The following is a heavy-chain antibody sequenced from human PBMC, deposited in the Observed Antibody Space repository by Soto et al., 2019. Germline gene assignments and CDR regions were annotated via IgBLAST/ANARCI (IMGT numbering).Heavy chain of an antibody. J-gene: IGHJ3*02. Sequence: SETLSLTCTVSGGSISSYYWSWIRQPPGKGLEWIGYIYYSGSTNYNPSLKSRVTISVDTSKNRFSLKLSSVTATDTAVYYCARRYGSFFDIWGQGTMVTVSS. V-gene: IGHV4-59*08. CDR1: GGSISSYY. CDR2: IYYSGST. CDR3: ARRYGSFFDI. D-gene: IGHD3-10*01.